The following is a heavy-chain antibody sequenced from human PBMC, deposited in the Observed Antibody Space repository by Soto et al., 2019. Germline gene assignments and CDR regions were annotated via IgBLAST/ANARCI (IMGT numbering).Heavy chain of an antibody. CDR1: GFTFRSNG. Sequence: GGSLRPSCAAFGFTFRSNGTHGVRQAPGKGLKWVAVIWYDGSNKYYADSVKGRFTISRDNSKNTLYLQMNSLRAEDTAVYYCARDLGVAGLNYYYYYGMDVWGQGTTVTVSS. J-gene: IGHJ6*02. CDR3: ARDLGVAGLNYYYYYGMDV. CDR2: IWYDGSNK. D-gene: IGHD6-19*01. V-gene: IGHV3-33*01.